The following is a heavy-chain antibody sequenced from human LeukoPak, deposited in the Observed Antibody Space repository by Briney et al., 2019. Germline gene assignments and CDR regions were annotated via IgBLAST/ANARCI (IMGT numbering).Heavy chain of an antibody. Sequence: GGSQRLSCAASGFTYDNYAMSWVRQAPGKGLEWVSSVSGSGATTYYADSVKGRFTISRDNSKNTLHLQMSSLRADDTAIYYCAKDGGGWYTSGWYYFDYWGQGTLVTASS. CDR3: AKDGGGWYTSGWYYFDY. D-gene: IGHD6-19*01. CDR1: GFTYDNYA. V-gene: IGHV3-23*01. J-gene: IGHJ4*02. CDR2: VSGSGATT.